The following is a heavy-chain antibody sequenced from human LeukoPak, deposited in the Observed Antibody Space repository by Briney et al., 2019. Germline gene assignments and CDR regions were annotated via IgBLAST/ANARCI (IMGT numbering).Heavy chain of an antibody. V-gene: IGHV4-38-2*02. Sequence: SETLSLTCTVSGYSISSGYYWGWIRQPPGKGLEWIGSIYHSGSTYYNPSLKSRVTISVDTSKNQFSLKLSSVTAADTAVYYCARGLRSSSLGAAFDIWGQGTMVTVSS. J-gene: IGHJ3*02. CDR2: IYHSGST. CDR3: ARGLRSSSLGAAFDI. CDR1: GYSISSGYY. D-gene: IGHD3-16*01.